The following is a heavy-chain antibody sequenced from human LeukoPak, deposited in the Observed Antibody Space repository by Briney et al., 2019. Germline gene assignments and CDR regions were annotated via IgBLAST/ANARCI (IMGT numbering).Heavy chain of an antibody. CDR2: IYYSGST. D-gene: IGHD3-22*01. V-gene: IGHV4-59*01. CDR3: ARVYYHSSAYYLYFFDY. Sequence: SETLSLTCTVSGDSIRNYYWTWIRQPLGKALEWIGYIYYSGSTNYNPSLKSRVTISVDTSKNQFSLKLSSVTAADTAVYYCARVYYHSSAYYLYFFDYWGQGTLVTVSS. J-gene: IGHJ4*02. CDR1: GDSIRNYY.